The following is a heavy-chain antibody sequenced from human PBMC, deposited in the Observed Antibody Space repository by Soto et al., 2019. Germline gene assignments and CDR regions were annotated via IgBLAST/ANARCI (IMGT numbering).Heavy chain of an antibody. Sequence: PGGSLRLSCAASGFTFSSYSMNWVRQAPGKGLEWVSYISSSSSTIYYADSVKGRFTISRDNAKNSLYLQMNSLRDEDTAVYYCARVEGRGYDPHFDYWGQGTLVTVSS. CDR1: GFTFSSYS. CDR3: ARVEGRGYDPHFDY. D-gene: IGHD5-12*01. CDR2: ISSSSSTI. J-gene: IGHJ4*02. V-gene: IGHV3-48*02.